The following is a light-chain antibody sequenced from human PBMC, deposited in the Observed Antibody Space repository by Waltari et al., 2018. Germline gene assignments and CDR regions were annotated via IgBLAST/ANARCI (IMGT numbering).Light chain of an antibody. CDR3: YSVDDNKRV. CDR1: VLAKRY. V-gene: IGLV3-27*01. Sequence: SYELTQPSSVSVSPGQTARITCSGDVLAKRYTRWFQQKPGQAPVLVIYKDSERPSGIPGRFSGSSSGTTVTLTISGAQVEDEADYYGYSVDDNKRVFGGGTKLTVL. CDR2: KDS. J-gene: IGLJ2*01.